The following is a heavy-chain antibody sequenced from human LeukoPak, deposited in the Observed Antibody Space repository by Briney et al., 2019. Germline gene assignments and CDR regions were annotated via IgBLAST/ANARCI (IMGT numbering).Heavy chain of an antibody. Sequence: GGSPRLSCAASGFTFSSYAMHWVRQAPGKGLEWVAVISYDGSNKYYADSVKGRFTISRDNSKNTLYLQMNSLRAEDTAVYYCASQYSSGWSCDYWGQGTLVTVSS. CDR1: GFTFSSYA. V-gene: IGHV3-30-3*01. CDR3: ASQYSSGWSCDY. J-gene: IGHJ4*02. D-gene: IGHD6-19*01. CDR2: ISYDGSNK.